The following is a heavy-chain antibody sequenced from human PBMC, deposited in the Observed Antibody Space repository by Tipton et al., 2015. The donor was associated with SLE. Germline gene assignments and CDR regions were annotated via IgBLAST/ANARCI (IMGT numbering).Heavy chain of an antibody. Sequence: LRLSCAVYGGSFSGYYWSWIRQPPGKGLEWIGEINHSGSTNYNPSLKSRVTISVDTSKNQFSLKLSSVTAADTAVYYCARLGSGGSGWGQGTLVTVSS. CDR3: ARLGSGGSG. J-gene: IGHJ4*02. D-gene: IGHD2-15*01. CDR2: INHSGST. V-gene: IGHV4-34*01. CDR1: GGSFSGYY.